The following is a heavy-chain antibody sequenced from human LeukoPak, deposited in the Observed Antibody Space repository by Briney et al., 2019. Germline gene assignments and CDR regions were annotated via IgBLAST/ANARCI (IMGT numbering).Heavy chain of an antibody. CDR1: GFTFSSYW. J-gene: IGHJ6*02. Sequence: PGGSLRLSGEASGFTFSSYWMHWLRHEPRKGRVWVSRIITDGSSRSYADSVKGRFTISRDNGKNTLYLQMNSLRAEDTAVYYCASYLTSIPSGMDVWGQGATVTVSS. CDR2: IITDGSSR. V-gene: IGHV3-74*01. CDR3: ASYLTSIPSGMDV. D-gene: IGHD2/OR15-2a*01.